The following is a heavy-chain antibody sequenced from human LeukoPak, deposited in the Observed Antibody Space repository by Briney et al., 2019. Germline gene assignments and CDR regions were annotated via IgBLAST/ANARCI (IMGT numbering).Heavy chain of an antibody. J-gene: IGHJ4*02. CDR2: ISGSGGTT. D-gene: IGHD6-19*01. Sequence: SGGSLRLSCAASGFTFSSYAMSWVRQAPGKGLEWVSAISGSGGTTYYADSVKGRFTISRDNSKNTLYLQMNSLRAEDTAVYYCAKDGQGLVPRGVDYWGQGTLVTVSS. CDR3: AKDGQGLVPRGVDY. V-gene: IGHV3-23*01. CDR1: GFTFSSYA.